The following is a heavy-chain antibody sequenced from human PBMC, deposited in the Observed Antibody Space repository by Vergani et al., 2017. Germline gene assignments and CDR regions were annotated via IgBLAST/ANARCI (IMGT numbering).Heavy chain of an antibody. J-gene: IGHJ4*02. CDR1: GFTFSSYS. V-gene: IGHV3-48*04. CDR2: ISSSSSTI. CDR3: ARKGIVATMPRYFDY. Sequence: VQPGGSLRLSCAASGFTFSSYSMNWVRQAPGKGLEWVSYISSSSSTIYYADSVKGRFTISRDNAKNSLYLQMNSLRAEDTAVYYCARKGIVATMPRYFDYWGQGTLVTVSS. D-gene: IGHD5-12*01.